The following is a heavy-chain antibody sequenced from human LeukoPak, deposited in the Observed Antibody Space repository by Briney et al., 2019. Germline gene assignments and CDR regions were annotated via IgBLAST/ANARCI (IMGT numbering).Heavy chain of an antibody. D-gene: IGHD3-9*01. V-gene: IGHV3-23*01. Sequence: PGGSLRLSRAASGFTFSNYAMSWVRQAPGKGLEWVSAITGSGGGTYYADSVKGRFTISRDNSKNTLYLQMNSLRADDTAVYYCAKWGDYDVLTGYYDPDYWGQGTLVTVSS. CDR2: ITGSGGGT. CDR3: AKWGDYDVLTGYYDPDY. CDR1: GFTFSNYA. J-gene: IGHJ4*02.